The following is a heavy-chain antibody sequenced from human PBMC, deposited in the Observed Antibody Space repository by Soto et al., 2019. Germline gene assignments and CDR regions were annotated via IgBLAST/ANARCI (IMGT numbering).Heavy chain of an antibody. CDR1: GFTFSSYE. V-gene: IGHV3-48*03. CDR3: ARAGGYDDVVVVAATTLGL. J-gene: IGHJ4*02. CDR2: ISSSGSTI. D-gene: IGHD2-15*01. Sequence: GGSLRLSCAASGFTFSSYEMNWVRQAPGKGLEWVSYISSSGSTIYYADSVKGRFTISRDNAKNSLYLQMNSLRAEDTAVYYCARAGGYDDVVVVAATTLGLWGQGTLVTVSS.